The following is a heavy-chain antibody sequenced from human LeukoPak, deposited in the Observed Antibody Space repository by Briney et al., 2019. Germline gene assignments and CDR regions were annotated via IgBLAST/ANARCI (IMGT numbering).Heavy chain of an antibody. CDR3: ARDHRGSGSRYYYYYMDV. Sequence: GGSLRLSCAASGFTFSDHYMSWIRQAPGKGLEWVSYISHTGTTMYYADSVKGRFTISRDNAKNTLYLQMNSLRAEDTAVYYCARDHRGSGSRYYYYYMDVWGKGTTVTISS. CDR1: GFTFSDHY. D-gene: IGHD3-10*01. V-gene: IGHV3-11*04. J-gene: IGHJ6*03. CDR2: ISHTGTTM.